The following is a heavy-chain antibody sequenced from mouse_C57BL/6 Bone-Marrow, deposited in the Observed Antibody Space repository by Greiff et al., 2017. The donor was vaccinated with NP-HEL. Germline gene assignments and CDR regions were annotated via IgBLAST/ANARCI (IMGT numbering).Heavy chain of an antibody. V-gene: IGHV7-1*01. CDR2: SRNKANDYTT. CDR3: ARGVPLRGDWYFDV. D-gene: IGHD1-1*01. J-gene: IGHJ1*03. CDR1: GFTFSDFY. Sequence: EVQRVESGGGLVQSGRSLRLSCATSGFTFSDFYMEWVRQAPGKGLEWIAASRNKANDYTTEYSASVKGRFIVSRDTSQSILYLQMNALRAEDTAIYYCARGVPLRGDWYFDVWGTGTTVTVSS.